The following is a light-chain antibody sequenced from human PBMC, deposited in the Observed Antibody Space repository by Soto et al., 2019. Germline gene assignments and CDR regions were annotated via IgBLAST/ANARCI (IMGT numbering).Light chain of an antibody. CDR3: CSYTNIDTYV. CDR1: SSDVGGYNY. J-gene: IGLJ1*01. CDR2: DVN. Sequence: QSALTQPPSASGSPGQSVTISCTGTSSDVGGYNYVSWYQQHPGKAPKLMIYDVNNRPSGVSNRFSASKSGNTASLTISGLQAEDEADYYCCSYTNIDTYVFGGGTKLTVL. V-gene: IGLV2-14*01.